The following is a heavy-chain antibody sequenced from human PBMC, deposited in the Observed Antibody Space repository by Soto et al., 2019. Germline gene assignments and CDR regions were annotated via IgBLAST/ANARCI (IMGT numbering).Heavy chain of an antibody. CDR3: AKATTNGGWFNPFDS. J-gene: IGHJ4*02. CDR1: GFSFVNYA. D-gene: IGHD6-19*01. Sequence: EVQLLESGGGLVQPGGSRRLSFPASGFSFVNYAMNGFRQAPGKGLEGVSGLSGSGTSTYYADSVKGRFTISRDNSRDTLFLQMNSLTADDTAVYYCAKATTNGGWFNPFDSWGQGALVTVSS. CDR2: LSGSGTST. V-gene: IGHV3-23*01.